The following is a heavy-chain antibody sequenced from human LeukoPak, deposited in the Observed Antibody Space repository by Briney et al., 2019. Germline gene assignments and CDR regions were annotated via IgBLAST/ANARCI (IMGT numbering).Heavy chain of an antibody. CDR3: AREYRGYSYGPNWFDP. V-gene: IGHV1-3*01. J-gene: IGHJ5*02. CDR1: GYTFTSYA. Sequence: GASVKVSCKASGYTFTSYAMHWVRQAPGQRLEWMGWINAGNGNTKYSQKFQGRVTITRDTSASTAYMELSSLRSEDTAVYYCAREYRGYSYGPNWFDPWGQGTLVTVSS. CDR2: INAGNGNT. D-gene: IGHD5-18*01.